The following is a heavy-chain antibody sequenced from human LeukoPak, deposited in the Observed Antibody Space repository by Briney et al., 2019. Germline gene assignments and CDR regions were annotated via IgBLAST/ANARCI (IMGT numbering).Heavy chain of an antibody. CDR1: GFTFSSYA. CDR3: AKDFSGATRGGY. J-gene: IGHJ4*02. V-gene: IGHV3-23*01. CDR2: ISGGGGST. D-gene: IGHD1-26*01. Sequence: GGSLRLSCAASGFTFSSYAMSWVRQAPGKGLEWVSGISGGGGSTYYADSVKGRFTISRDNSKNTLYLQMNSLRAEDTAVYYCAKDFSGATRGGYWGQGTLVTVSS.